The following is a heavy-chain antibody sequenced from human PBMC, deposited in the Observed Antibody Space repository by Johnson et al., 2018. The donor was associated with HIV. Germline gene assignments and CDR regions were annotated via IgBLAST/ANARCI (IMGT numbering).Heavy chain of an antibody. CDR3: AKYGGGGTYFSAFDI. CDR2: IYSGGST. J-gene: IGHJ3*02. V-gene: IGHV3-66*01. D-gene: IGHD1-26*01. Sequence: VQLVESGGGLVQPGGSLRLSCAASGFTVSSNYMSWVRQAPGKGLEWVSVIYSGGSTYYADSVKGRFTISRDSSKNTVYLHMDSLRVWDTAMYYCAKYGGGGTYFSAFDIWGQGTKVIVSS. CDR1: GFTVSSNY.